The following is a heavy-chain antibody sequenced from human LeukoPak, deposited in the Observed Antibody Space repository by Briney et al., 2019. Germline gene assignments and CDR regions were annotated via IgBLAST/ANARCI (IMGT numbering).Heavy chain of an antibody. V-gene: IGHV4-59*01. J-gene: IGHJ5*02. CDR1: GGSISSYY. CDR2: IYYSGST. CDR3: ARGTPHFYGSGSRAQNWFDP. D-gene: IGHD3-10*01. Sequence: SETLSLTCTVSGGSISSYYWSWIRQPPGKGLEWIGYIYYSGSTNYNPSLKSRVTISVDTSKNQFSLKLSSVTAADTAVYYCARGTPHFYGSGSRAQNWFDPWGQGTLVTVSS.